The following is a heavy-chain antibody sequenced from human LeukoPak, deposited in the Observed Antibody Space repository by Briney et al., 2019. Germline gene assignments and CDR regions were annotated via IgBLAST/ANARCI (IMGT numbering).Heavy chain of an antibody. CDR3: ARRGQHTIFGVVTDVWWFDP. Sequence: KPSETLSLTCAVYGGSFSGYYWSWIRQPPGKGLEWIGEINHSGSTSYSPSLKSRVTMSVDTSKNQFSLKLSSVTAADTAVYYCARRGQHTIFGVVTDVWWFDPWGQGTLVTVSS. CDR2: INHSGST. D-gene: IGHD3-3*01. V-gene: IGHV4-34*01. J-gene: IGHJ5*02. CDR1: GGSFSGYY.